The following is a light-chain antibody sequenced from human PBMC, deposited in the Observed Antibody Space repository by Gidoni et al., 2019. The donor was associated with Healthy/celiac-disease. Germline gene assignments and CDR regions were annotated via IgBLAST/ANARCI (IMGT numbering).Light chain of an antibody. CDR3: CSYAGSYTFVV. CDR1: SSDVGGYNY. V-gene: IGLV2-11*01. CDR2: DVS. J-gene: IGLJ2*01. Sequence: SALTPPRSVSGSPGQSVTISCTGTSSDVGGYNYVSWYQQHPGKAPKLMIYDVSKRPSGVPDRFSGSKSGNTASRTISGLQAEDEADYYCCSYAGSYTFVVFGGGTKLTVL.